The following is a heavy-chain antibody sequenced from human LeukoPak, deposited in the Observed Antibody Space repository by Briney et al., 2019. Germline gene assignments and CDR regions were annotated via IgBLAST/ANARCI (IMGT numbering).Heavy chain of an antibody. CDR3: EKEGYYDDGRGYRAYYYYMDV. CDR1: GFTFVDYA. J-gene: IGHJ6*03. V-gene: IGHV3-43*02. D-gene: IGHD3-22*01. Sequence: GGSLRLSCAASGFTFVDYAMHGVRQAPGKGLEWVSLISGAGGSTYYADSVKGRFTISRDNSKNPLYLQMNSLRTEDTAVYYGEKEGYYDDGRGYRAYYYYMDVWGKGTTVTVSS. CDR2: ISGAGGST.